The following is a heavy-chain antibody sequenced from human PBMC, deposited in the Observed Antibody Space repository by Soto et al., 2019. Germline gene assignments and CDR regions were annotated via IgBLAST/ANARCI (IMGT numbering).Heavy chain of an antibody. J-gene: IGHJ6*02. CDR1: GYTFTNYY. CDR2: INPSGGGA. Sequence: ASVKVSCKASGYTFTNYYVHWVRQAPGQGLEWMGVINPSGGGATYAQRFQDRVTMTRDTSTSTVYMELSSLRSEDTAVYYCGRGYSSGGMDVWGQGXTVTVSS. V-gene: IGHV1-46*01. D-gene: IGHD6-25*01. CDR3: GRGYSSGGMDV.